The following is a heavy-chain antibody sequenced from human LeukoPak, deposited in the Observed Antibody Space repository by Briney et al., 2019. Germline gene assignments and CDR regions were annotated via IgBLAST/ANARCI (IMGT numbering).Heavy chain of an antibody. CDR1: GYTFTSYY. CDR3: ARGSIAARPHYYYYGMDV. Sequence: ASVKVSCKASGYTFTSYYMHWVRQAPGQGLEWMGILNPSGGSTSYAQKFQGRVTMTRDTSTSTVYMELSSLRSEDTAVYYCARGSIAARPHYYYYGMDVWGQGTTVTVSS. V-gene: IGHV1-46*01. D-gene: IGHD6-6*01. CDR2: LNPSGGST. J-gene: IGHJ6*02.